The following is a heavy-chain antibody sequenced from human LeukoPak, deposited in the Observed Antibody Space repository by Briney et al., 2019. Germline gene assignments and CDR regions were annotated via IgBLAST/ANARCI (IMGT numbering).Heavy chain of an antibody. J-gene: IGHJ6*02. CDR2: IYYSGST. Sequence: SETLSLTCTISGGSISSYCWSWIRQPPGKGLEGIGYIYYSGSTNYNPSLKSRVTISVDTSKNQFSMKLTTVPAADTAVYYFARQGNPRQYYYYLHGMDVWGQGTTVTVSS. CDR3: ARQGNPRQYYYYLHGMDV. V-gene: IGHV4-59*08. CDR1: GGSISSYC.